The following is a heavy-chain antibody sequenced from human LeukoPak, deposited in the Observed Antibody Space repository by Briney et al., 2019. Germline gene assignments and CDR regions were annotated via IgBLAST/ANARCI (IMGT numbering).Heavy chain of an antibody. CDR1: GFTFSSYA. V-gene: IGHV3-72*01. CDR3: AIVGATAFDY. CDR2: TRNKANSYTT. J-gene: IGHJ4*02. Sequence: VGSLRLSCAASGFTFSSYAMSWVRQAPGKGLEWVGRTRNKANSYTTEYAASVKGRFTISRDDSKNSLYLQMNSLKTEDTAVYYCAIVGATAFDYWGQGTLVTVSS. D-gene: IGHD1-26*01.